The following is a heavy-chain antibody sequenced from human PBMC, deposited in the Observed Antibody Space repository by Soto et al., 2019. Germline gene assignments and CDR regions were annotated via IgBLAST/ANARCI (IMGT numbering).Heavy chain of an antibody. V-gene: IGHV3-30-3*01. Sequence: QVQLVESGGGVVQPGRSLRLSCAASGFTFSSYAMHWVRQAPGKGLEWVAVISYDGSNKYYADSVKGRFTISRDNSKNXXYLQMNSLRDEDTAVYYCARFKGCSGGSCYPYFDYWGQGTLVTVSS. CDR3: ARFKGCSGGSCYPYFDY. CDR2: ISYDGSNK. J-gene: IGHJ4*02. D-gene: IGHD2-15*01. CDR1: GFTFSSYA.